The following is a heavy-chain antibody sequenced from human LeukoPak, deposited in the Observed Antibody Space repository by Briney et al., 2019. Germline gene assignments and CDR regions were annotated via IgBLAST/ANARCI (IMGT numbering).Heavy chain of an antibody. J-gene: IGHJ4*02. D-gene: IGHD4-17*01. V-gene: IGHV3-48*04. CDR2: ISSSSSTI. CDR1: GFTFSSYS. CDR3: ARDQMTTVTPNIFDY. Sequence: GGSLRLSCAASGFTFSSYSMNWVRQAPGKGLEWVSYISSSSSTIYYADSVKGRFTISRDNAKNSLYLQMNSLRAEDTAVYYCARDQMTTVTPNIFDYWGQGTLVTVSS.